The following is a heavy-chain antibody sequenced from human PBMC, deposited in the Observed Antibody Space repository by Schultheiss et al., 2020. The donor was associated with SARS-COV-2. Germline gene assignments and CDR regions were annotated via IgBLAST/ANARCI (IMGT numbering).Heavy chain of an antibody. CDR1: GGSISSSNW. D-gene: IGHD2-15*01. J-gene: IGHJ3*02. V-gene: IGHV4-4*02. CDR3: ARHGGSEVGDALDI. Sequence: SETLSLTCAVSGGSISSSNWWSWVRQPPGKGLEWIGEIYHSGSTNYNPSLKSRVTISVDTSKNQFSLKLTSVTAADTAVYYCARHGGSEVGDALDIWGQGTMVTVSS. CDR2: IYHSGST.